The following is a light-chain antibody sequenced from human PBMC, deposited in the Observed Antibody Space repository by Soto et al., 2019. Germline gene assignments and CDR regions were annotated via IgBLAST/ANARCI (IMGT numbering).Light chain of an antibody. CDR2: ASS. Sequence: DIQMTPSPCSLSVSIGDRVTITCRASQSINTALNWYQQKPGKAPSLLMYASSSLQSGVPSRFGGSGSGTDFTLTISSLQAEDFATYYCKQSYSNVTCGQGKRLAIK. CDR3: KQSYSNVT. CDR1: QSINTA. J-gene: IGKJ5*01. V-gene: IGKV1-39*01.